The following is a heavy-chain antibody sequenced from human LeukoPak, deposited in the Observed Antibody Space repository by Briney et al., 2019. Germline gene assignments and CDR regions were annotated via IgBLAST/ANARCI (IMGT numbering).Heavy chain of an antibody. D-gene: IGHD3-22*01. CDR2: IIPVFDIV. CDR1: GDIFNTHE. V-gene: IGHV1-69*04. CDR3: STAPGDGGYFYYGLDV. Sequence: ASVKVSCKASGDIFNTHEINWARLAPGQGLGWVGRIIPVFDIVNSAQRFQGRVTFTADRSTRTAYMEVTNLRSDDTAVYYCSTAPGDGGYFYYGLDVWGPGTTVIVSS. J-gene: IGHJ6*02.